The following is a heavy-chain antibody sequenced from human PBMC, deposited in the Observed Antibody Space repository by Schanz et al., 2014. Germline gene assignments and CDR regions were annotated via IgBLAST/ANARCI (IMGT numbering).Heavy chain of an antibody. CDR2: ISSGSSTI. CDR1: GFIFSDHY. V-gene: IGHV3-11*04. CDR3: ARDKGGYYPFDY. J-gene: IGHJ4*02. D-gene: IGHD3-3*01. Sequence: QVQLVESGGGLVKPEGSLRLSCVVSGFIFSDHYMSWIRQAPGKGLEWISYISSGSSTIHYADSVKGRFTISRDNAKNSLFLQMNSLRAEDTAVYYCARDKGGYYPFDYWGQGTLVTVSS.